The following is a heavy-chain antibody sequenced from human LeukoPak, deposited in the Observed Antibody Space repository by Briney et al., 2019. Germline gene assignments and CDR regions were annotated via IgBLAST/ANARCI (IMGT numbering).Heavy chain of an antibody. CDR3: ARQSGDILTDTNWFDP. J-gene: IGHJ5*02. CDR2: IYYSGST. CDR1: GGSISSSSYY. D-gene: IGHD3-9*01. V-gene: IGHV4-39*01. Sequence: SETLSLTCTVSGGSISSSSYYWGWIRQPPGKGLEWIGSIYYSGSTYYNPSLKSRVTISVDTSKNQFSLKLSSVTAADTAVYYCARQSGDILTDTNWFDPWGQGTLVTVSS.